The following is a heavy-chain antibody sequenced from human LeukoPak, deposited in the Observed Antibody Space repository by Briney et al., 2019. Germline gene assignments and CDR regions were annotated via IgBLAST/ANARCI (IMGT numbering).Heavy chain of an antibody. D-gene: IGHD4-23*01. CDR2: IKSKTDGGTT. V-gene: IGHV3-15*01. Sequence: NPGGSLRLSCADSGFTFSNAWMRWVRQAPGKGLEWVGRIKSKTDGGTTDYAAPVKGRFTISRDDSKNTLYLQMNSLKTEDTAVYYCTTGEALAGTVVDDYCGQGTLVTVSS. CDR1: GFTFSNAW. CDR3: TTGEALAGTVVDDY. J-gene: IGHJ4*02.